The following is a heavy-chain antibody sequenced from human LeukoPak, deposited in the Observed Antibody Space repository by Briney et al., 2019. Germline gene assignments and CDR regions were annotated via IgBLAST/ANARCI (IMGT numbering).Heavy chain of an antibody. D-gene: IGHD4-17*01. CDR1: GYTVTGYY. CDR3: ARLSTVTRISYFDL. J-gene: IGHJ2*01. CDR2: INPNSGGT. V-gene: IGHV1-2*02. Sequence: GASVKVSCKASGYTVTGYYMHWVRQAPGQGLEWMGWINPNSGGTNYAQKFQGRVTMTRDTSISTAYMELSRLRSDDTAVYYCARLSTVTRISYFDLWARGTLVTVSS.